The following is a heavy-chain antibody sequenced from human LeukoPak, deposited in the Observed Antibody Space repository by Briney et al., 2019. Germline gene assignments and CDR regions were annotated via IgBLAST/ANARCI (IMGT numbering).Heavy chain of an antibody. V-gene: IGHV4-59*01. Sequence: SETLSLTCTVSGGSISNYYWSWIRQPPGKGLEWIGYIFYSGSTSYNPSLKSRVTISVDTPKNQFSLKLSSVTAADTAVYYCARDFDYWGQGTLVTVSS. CDR2: IFYSGST. CDR3: ARDFDY. CDR1: GGSISNYY. J-gene: IGHJ4*02.